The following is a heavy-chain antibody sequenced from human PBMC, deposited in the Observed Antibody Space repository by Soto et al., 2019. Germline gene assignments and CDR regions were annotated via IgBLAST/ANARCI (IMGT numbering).Heavy chain of an antibody. CDR1: GGSISSYY. CDR3: VCDNGGYGDKNDAFDI. Sequence: SETLSLTCTVSGGSISSYYWSWIRQPPGKGLEWIGYIYYSGSTNYNPSLKSRVTISVDTSKNQFSLKLSSVTAADTAVYYCVCDNGGYGDKNDAFDIWGQGTMVTVSS. CDR2: IYYSGST. J-gene: IGHJ3*02. D-gene: IGHD4-17*01. V-gene: IGHV4-59*01.